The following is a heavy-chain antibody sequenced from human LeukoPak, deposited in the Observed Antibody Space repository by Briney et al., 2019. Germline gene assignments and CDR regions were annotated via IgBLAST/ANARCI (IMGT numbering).Heavy chain of an antibody. D-gene: IGHD4-17*01. V-gene: IGHV4-4*07. Sequence: SETLSLTCTVSGGSIRSYYWSWIRQPAGKGLEWIGRIYTSRGTNYNPSLKSRVTMSVDTSKNQFSLTLNSVTAADTGVYYCARWTTVTRAFDFWGQGTLVTVSS. J-gene: IGHJ4*02. CDR3: ARWTTVTRAFDF. CDR1: GGSIRSYY. CDR2: IYTSRGT.